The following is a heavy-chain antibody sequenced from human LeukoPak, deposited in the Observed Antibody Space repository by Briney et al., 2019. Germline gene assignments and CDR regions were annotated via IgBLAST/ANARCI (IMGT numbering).Heavy chain of an antibody. CDR2: IISKTDGGTT. D-gene: IGHD2-15*01. V-gene: IGHV3-15*01. Sequence: GGSLRLSCAASAFTLSNAWMNWVRQAPEGGVEWVGRIISKTDGGTTDYAAPVKGRLTISRDDSKNTLYLQMNSLKTDDTAEYYCTTEERVSSGYCSDGSCYIAYWGQGTLATVSS. CDR1: AFTLSNAW. CDR3: TTEERVSSGYCSDGSCYIAY. J-gene: IGHJ4*02.